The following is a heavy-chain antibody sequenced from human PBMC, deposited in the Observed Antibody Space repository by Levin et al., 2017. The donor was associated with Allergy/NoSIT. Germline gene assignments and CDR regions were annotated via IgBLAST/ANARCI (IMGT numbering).Heavy chain of an antibody. CDR1: GYTFTGYY. CDR2: INPNSGGT. CDR3: ARLSEFYCSSNSCYRNPNAGAFDI. V-gene: IGHV1-2*02. J-gene: IGHJ3*02. Sequence: ASVKVSCKASGYTFTGYYMHWVRQAPGQGLEWMGWINPNSGGTNYAQKFQGRVTMTRDTSISTAYMELSRLRSDDTAVYYCARLSEFYCSSNSCYRNPNAGAFDIWGQGTMVTVSS. D-gene: IGHD2-2*02.